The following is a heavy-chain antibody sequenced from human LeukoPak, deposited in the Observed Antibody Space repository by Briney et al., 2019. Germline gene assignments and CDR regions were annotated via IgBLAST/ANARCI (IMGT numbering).Heavy chain of an antibody. J-gene: IGHJ6*03. Sequence: GGSLRLSCAASGFTFDDYGMSWVRQAPGKGLEWVSGINWNGGSTGYADSVKGRFTISRGNAKNSLYLQMNSLRAEDTALYYCARDLGITGTTSARDYYYYMDVWGKGTTVTVSS. V-gene: IGHV3-20*04. CDR2: INWNGGST. CDR3: ARDLGITGTTSARDYYYYMDV. D-gene: IGHD1-7*01. CDR1: GFTFDDYG.